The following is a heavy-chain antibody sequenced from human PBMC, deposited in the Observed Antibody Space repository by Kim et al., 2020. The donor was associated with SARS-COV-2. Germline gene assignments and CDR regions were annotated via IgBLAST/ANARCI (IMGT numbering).Heavy chain of an antibody. D-gene: IGHD3-16*01. J-gene: IGHJ4*02. CDR2: IKSKTDGVTA. CDR3: TTVSIR. V-gene: IGHV3-15*07. Sequence: GGSLRLSCAVSGIPFSDAWFNWVRQSPGKGLEWVGRIKSKTDGVTAELAATVKGRFAISREDSTNTVYMLMNDVKTDDAAMYYCTTVSIRWGQGTLVTVSS. CDR1: GIPFSDAW.